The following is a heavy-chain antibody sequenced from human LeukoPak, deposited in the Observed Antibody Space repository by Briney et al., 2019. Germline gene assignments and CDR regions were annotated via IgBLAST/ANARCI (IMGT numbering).Heavy chain of an antibody. CDR1: GFTFSSNY. V-gene: IGHV3-66*02. D-gene: IGHD3-16*01. J-gene: IGHJ4*02. Sequence: GGSLRLSCAASGFTFSSNYMSWVRQAPGKGLEWVSVIYSGSSTYYADSVKGRFTISRDNSKNTLYLQMNSLRAEDAAVYYCARDVGALRVFDYWGQGTLVTVSS. CDR3: ARDVGALRVFDY. CDR2: IYSGSST.